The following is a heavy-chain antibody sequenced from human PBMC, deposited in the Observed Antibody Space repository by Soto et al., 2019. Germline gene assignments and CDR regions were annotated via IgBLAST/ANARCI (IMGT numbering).Heavy chain of an antibody. CDR2: INAGNGNT. CDR3: ATDSSTYYDILTGPVPLDT. J-gene: IGHJ5*02. V-gene: IGHV1-3*01. CDR1: GYTFTSYA. D-gene: IGHD3-9*01. Sequence: ASVKVSCKASGYTFTSYAMHWVRQAPGQRLEWMGWINAGNGNTKYSQKFQGRVTITRDTSASTAYMELSSLRSEDTAVYYCATDSSTYYDILTGPVPLDTWGQGTLVTVSS.